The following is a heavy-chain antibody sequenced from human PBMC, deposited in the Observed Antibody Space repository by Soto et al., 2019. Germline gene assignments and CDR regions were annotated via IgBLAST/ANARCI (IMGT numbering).Heavy chain of an antibody. V-gene: IGHV3-72*01. CDR1: GFTLSDHY. Sequence: GGSLRLSCAASGFTLSDHYMDWVRQAPGKGLEWVGRTRDKTNSYTTEYAASVKGRFTILRDDLKNSLYLQMRSLKTDDTAVYYCARGLGGATNSYRLTDFWGPGTLVTVSS. J-gene: IGHJ4*02. D-gene: IGHD2-2*02. CDR3: ARGLGGATNSYRLTDF. CDR2: TRDKTNSYTT.